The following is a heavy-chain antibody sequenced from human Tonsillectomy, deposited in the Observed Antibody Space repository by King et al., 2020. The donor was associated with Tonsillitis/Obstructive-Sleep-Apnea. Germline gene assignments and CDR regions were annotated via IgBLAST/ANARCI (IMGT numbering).Heavy chain of an antibody. CDR1: GFSLSTSGVG. D-gene: IGHD2-15*01. CDR2: IYWDDDK. J-gene: IGHJ4*02. Sequence: ITLKESGPTLVKPTQTLTLTCTFSGFSLSTSGVGVGWIRQPPGKALEWLALIYWDDDKRYSPSLKSRLTITKDTSKNQVVLIMTNMDPVDTATYYCAHRRPYCSGGSCYGYWGQGTLVTVSS. CDR3: AHRRPYCSGGSCYGY. V-gene: IGHV2-5*02.